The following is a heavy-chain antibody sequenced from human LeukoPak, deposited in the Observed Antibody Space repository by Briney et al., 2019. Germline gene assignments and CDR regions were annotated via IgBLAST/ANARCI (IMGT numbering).Heavy chain of an antibody. J-gene: IGHJ6*03. Sequence: SGPALVKPTQTLTLTCTFSGFSLSTSGMCVSWIRQPPGKALEWLARIDWDDDKYYSTSLKTRLTISKDTSKNQVVLTTTNMDPVDTATYYCARMGGIAAAGSPYYYYYMDVWGKGTTVTVSS. CDR1: GFSLSTSGMC. V-gene: IGHV2-70*11. CDR3: ARMGGIAAAGSPYYYYYMDV. CDR2: IDWDDDK. D-gene: IGHD6-13*01.